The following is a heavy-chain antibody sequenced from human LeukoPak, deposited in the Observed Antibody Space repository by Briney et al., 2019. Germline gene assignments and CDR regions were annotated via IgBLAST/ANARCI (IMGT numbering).Heavy chain of an antibody. CDR3: AKFTVGANLNWFDP. Sequence: GGSLRLSCAASGFTFSSYGMHWVRQAPGKGLEWVAVISYDGSNKYYADSVKGRFTISRDNSKNTLYLQMNSLRAEDTAVYYCAKFTVGANLNWFDPWGQGTLVTVSS. V-gene: IGHV3-30*18. CDR1: GFTFSSYG. D-gene: IGHD1-26*01. J-gene: IGHJ5*02. CDR2: ISYDGSNK.